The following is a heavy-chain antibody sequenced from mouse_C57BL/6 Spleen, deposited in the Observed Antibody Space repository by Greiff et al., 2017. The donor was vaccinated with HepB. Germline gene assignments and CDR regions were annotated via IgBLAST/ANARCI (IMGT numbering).Heavy chain of an antibody. CDR2: ISYSGST. CDR1: GYSITSGYD. J-gene: IGHJ1*03. Sequence: EVQGVESGPGMVKPSQSLSLTCTVTGYSITSGYDWHWIRHFPGNKLEWMGYISYSGSTNYNPSLKIRISITHDTSKNHFFLKLNSVTTEDTATYYCARDGSSYGYFDVWGTGTTVTVSS. CDR3: ARDGSSYGYFDV. D-gene: IGHD1-1*01. V-gene: IGHV3-1*01.